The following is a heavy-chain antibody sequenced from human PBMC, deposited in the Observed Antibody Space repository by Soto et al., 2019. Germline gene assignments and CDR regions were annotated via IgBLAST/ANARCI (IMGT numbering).Heavy chain of an antibody. D-gene: IGHD1-26*01. Sequence: GAAVKVSCKASGYSFSSYGITWVRQAPGQGLEWMGWINPYSDGTNYAQKLQGRVTVTRDTSISTAYMELSRLTSYNTVVYYCARDRSDGPTKVGATPDDAFDSWRQLPMVTFSS. CDR2: INPYSDGT. CDR1: GYSFSSYG. V-gene: IGHV1-2*02. CDR3: ARDRSDGPTKVGATPDDAFDS. J-gene: IGHJ3*02.